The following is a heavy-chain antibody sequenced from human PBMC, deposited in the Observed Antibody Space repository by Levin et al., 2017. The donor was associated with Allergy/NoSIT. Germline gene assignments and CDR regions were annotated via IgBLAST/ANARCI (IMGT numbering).Heavy chain of an antibody. Sequence: TGGSLRLSCAASGFTFSSYGMHWVRQAPGKGLEWVAVISYDGSNKYYADSVKGRFTISRDNSKNTLYLQMNSLRAEDTAVYYCAKLAVAGDWYFDLWGRGTLVTVSS. CDR1: GFTFSSYG. CDR3: AKLAVAGDWYFDL. D-gene: IGHD6-19*01. J-gene: IGHJ2*01. CDR2: ISYDGSNK. V-gene: IGHV3-30*18.